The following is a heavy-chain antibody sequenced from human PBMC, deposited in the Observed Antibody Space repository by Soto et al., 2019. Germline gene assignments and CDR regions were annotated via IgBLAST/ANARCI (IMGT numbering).Heavy chain of an antibody. CDR3: ARASGGYSYGDEYYYYYYGMDV. CDR2: IYYSGST. V-gene: IGHV4-61*01. CDR1: GGSVSSGSYY. Sequence: SETLSLTCTVSGGSVSSGSYYWSWIRQPPGKGLEWIGYIYYSGSTNYNPSLKSRVTISVDTSKNQFSLKLSSVTAADTAVYYCARASGGYSYGDEYYYYYYGMDVWGQGTTVTVSS. J-gene: IGHJ6*02. D-gene: IGHD5-18*01.